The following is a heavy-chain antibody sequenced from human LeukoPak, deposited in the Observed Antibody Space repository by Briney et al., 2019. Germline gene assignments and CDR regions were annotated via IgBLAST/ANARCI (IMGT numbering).Heavy chain of an antibody. V-gene: IGHV3-74*01. D-gene: IGHD2-21*02. CDR1: GFTFSTYE. CDR2: INADGSRT. J-gene: IGHJ4*02. Sequence: PGGSLRLSCAASGFTFSTYEMHWVRRAPGKGLVWVSRINADGSRTGYADSVKGRFTFSGDNARNTLYLQMNSLRAEDTAVYYCARELPREVTLDYWGQGTLVTVSS. CDR3: ARELPREVTLDY.